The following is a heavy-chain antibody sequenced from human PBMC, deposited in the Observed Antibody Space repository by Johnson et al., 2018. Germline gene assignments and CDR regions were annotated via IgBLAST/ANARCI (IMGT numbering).Heavy chain of an antibody. CDR2: IRWNSGSI. D-gene: IGHD3-22*01. CDR1: GFIFDDYA. CDR3: AKGGSSGYYRDYGMDV. Sequence: VQLGESGGGLVQPGRSLRLSCAASGFIFDDYAMHWVRQAPGKGLAWVSGIRWNSGSIGYSDFVQGRFTISRDNAKNSLYLQINRLRGADTALYYCAKGGSSGYYRDYGMDVWGQGTTLTVSS. J-gene: IGHJ6*02. V-gene: IGHV3-9*01.